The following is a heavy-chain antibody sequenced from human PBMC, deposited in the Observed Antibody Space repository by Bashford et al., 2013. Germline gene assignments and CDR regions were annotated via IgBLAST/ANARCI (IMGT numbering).Heavy chain of an antibody. CDR2: INHSGST. J-gene: IGHJ4*02. D-gene: IGHD2-2*01. V-gene: IGHV4-34*01. CDR1: GGSFSGYY. CDR3: ARTTYSSTKHMGYYFDY. Sequence: SETLSLTCAVYGGSFSGYYWSWIRQPPGKGLEWIGEINHSGSTNYNPSLKSRVTISVDTSKNQFSLKLSSVTAADTAVYYCARTTYSSTKHMGYYFDYWGQGTLVTVSS.